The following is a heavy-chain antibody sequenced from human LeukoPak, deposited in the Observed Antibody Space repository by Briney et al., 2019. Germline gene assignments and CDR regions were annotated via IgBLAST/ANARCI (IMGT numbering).Heavy chain of an antibody. D-gene: IGHD6-13*01. J-gene: IGHJ3*01. Sequence: PGRSLRLSCAASGFTFSSYGMHWVRQAPGKGLEWVAVISYDGSNKYYADSVKGRFTISRDNSKNTLYLQMNRLRTEDTAVYYCASIAAAGLDAFDFWGQGTMVTVSS. CDR3: ASIAAAGLDAFDF. CDR2: ISYDGSNK. CDR1: GFTFSSYG. V-gene: IGHV3-30*03.